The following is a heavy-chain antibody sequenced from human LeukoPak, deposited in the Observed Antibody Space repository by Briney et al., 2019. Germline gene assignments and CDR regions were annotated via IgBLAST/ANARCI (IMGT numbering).Heavy chain of an antibody. Sequence: GGSLRHPCAASGFTFSTFAMIWVRQPPRKGLEWVSSIFPSGGEIDYADSVRGRFTISRDNSKSTLSLQMNSLRAEDTAIYYCATYRQVLLPFESWGQGTLVTVSS. CDR1: GFTFSTFA. V-gene: IGHV3-23*01. J-gene: IGHJ4*02. CDR3: ATYRQVLLPFES. D-gene: IGHD2-8*02. CDR2: IFPSGGEI.